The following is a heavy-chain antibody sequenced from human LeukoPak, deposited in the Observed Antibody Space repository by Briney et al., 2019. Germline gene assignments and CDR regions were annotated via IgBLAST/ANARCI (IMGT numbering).Heavy chain of an antibody. CDR1: GGSVSSYY. Sequence: SETLSLTCTVSGGSVSSYYWSWIRQPPGKGLEWIGYIYYSGSTNYNPSLKSRVTISVDTSKNQFSLKLSSVTAADTAVYYCARHIYDSSGYYQNWFDPWGQGTLVTVSS. D-gene: IGHD3-22*01. J-gene: IGHJ5*02. CDR2: IYYSGST. CDR3: ARHIYDSSGYYQNWFDP. V-gene: IGHV4-59*08.